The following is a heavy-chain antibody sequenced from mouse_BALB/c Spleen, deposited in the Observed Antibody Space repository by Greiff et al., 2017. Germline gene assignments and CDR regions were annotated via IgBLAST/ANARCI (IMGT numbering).Heavy chain of an antibody. Sequence: LQQPGSELVRPGASVKLSCKASGYTFTSYWMHWVKQRPGQGLEWIGNIYPGSGSTNYDEKFKSKATLTVDTSSSTAYMQLSSLTSEDSAVYYCTRSGYYGSSDKAYWGQGTLVTVSA. J-gene: IGHJ3*01. CDR1: GYTFTSYW. D-gene: IGHD1-1*01. CDR3: TRSGYYGSSDKAY. CDR2: IYPGSGST. V-gene: IGHV1S22*01.